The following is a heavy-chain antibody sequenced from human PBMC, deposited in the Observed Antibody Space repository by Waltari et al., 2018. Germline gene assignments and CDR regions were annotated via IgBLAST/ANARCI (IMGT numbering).Heavy chain of an antibody. D-gene: IGHD6-19*01. J-gene: IGHJ4*02. V-gene: IGHV1-24*01. CDR1: GYSLSELS. Sequence: QVQLVQSGAEVKKPGASVKVSCKVSGYSLSELSMHWVRQAPGKGLEWMGGFDPEDGEIIYAQRFQGRVTMTEDSSTNTAYMKLTSLRSEDTAVYYCATIPGLSVAGPFDYWGPGTRVAVSA. CDR3: ATIPGLSVAGPFDY. CDR2: FDPEDGEI.